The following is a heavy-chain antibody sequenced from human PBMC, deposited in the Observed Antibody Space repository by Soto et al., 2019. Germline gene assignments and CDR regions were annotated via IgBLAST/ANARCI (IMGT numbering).Heavy chain of an antibody. V-gene: IGHV1-69*13. D-gene: IGHD3-16*02. J-gene: IGHJ6*02. CDR1: GGTFSSYA. CDR2: IIPIFGTA. Sequence: VASVKVSCKASGGTFSSYAISWVRQAPGQGLEWMGGIIPIFGTANYAQKFQGRVTITADESTSTAYMELSSLRSEDTAVYYCARKVITFGGVIVIDVGPPYYYYGMDVWGQGTTVTVSS. CDR3: ARKVITFGGVIVIDVGPPYYYYGMDV.